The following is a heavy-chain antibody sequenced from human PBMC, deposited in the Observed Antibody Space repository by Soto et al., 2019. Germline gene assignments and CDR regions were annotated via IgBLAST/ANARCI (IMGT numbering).Heavy chain of an antibody. D-gene: IGHD3-22*01. CDR1: GYSFTSYW. CDR3: ASAPYYDSSGSPVQH. Sequence: RESLKISCKGSGYSFTSYWIGWVRQMPGKGLEWMGIIYPGDSDTRYSPSFQGQVTISADKSISTAYLQWSSLKASDTAMYYCASAPYYDSSGSPVQHWGQGTLVTVSS. CDR2: IYPGDSDT. V-gene: IGHV5-51*01. J-gene: IGHJ1*01.